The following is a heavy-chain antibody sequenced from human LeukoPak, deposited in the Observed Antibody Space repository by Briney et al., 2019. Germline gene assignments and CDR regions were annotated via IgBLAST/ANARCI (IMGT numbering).Heavy chain of an antibody. D-gene: IGHD3-10*01. CDR1: GFTFSSYG. Sequence: PGGSLRLSCAASGFTFSSYGMHWVRQAPGKGLEWVAFIRYDGSNKYYADSVKGRFTISRDNSKNTLYLQMNSLRAEDTAVYYCAKELYYYGSGSYWLARSERPGAFDIWGQGTMVTVSS. CDR2: IRYDGSNK. J-gene: IGHJ3*02. V-gene: IGHV3-30*02. CDR3: AKELYYYGSGSYWLARSERPGAFDI.